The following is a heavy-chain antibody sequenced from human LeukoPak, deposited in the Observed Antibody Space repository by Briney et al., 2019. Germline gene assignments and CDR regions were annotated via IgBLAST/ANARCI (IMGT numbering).Heavy chain of an antibody. CDR1: GFTFSSYG. J-gene: IGHJ4*02. Sequence: GGSLRLSCAASGFTFSSYGMHWVRQAPGKGLEWVAVISYEGSNKYYADSVKGRFTISRDNSKNSLYLQMNSLRAEDTAVYYCATDQSVAGPSTADYWGQGTLVAVSS. V-gene: IGHV3-30*03. CDR3: ATDQSVAGPSTADY. D-gene: IGHD4-17*01. CDR2: ISYEGSNK.